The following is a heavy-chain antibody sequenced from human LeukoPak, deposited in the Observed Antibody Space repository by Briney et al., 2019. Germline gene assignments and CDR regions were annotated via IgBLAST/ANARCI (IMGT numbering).Heavy chain of an antibody. Sequence: PGGSLRLSCAASGFSFSSYEMNWVRQAPGKGLEWVSYISSSGDIMYSADSVKGRFTISRDNAKNSLYLQMNSLRAEDTAIYYCSSQYSSSSVVDYWGQGTLVTVSS. D-gene: IGHD6-6*01. CDR2: ISSSGDIM. CDR1: GFSFSSYE. J-gene: IGHJ4*02. CDR3: SSQYSSSSVVDY. V-gene: IGHV3-48*03.